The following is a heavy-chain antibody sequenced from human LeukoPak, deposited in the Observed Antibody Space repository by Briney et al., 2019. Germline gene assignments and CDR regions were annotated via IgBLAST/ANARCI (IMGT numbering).Heavy chain of an antibody. CDR1: GFNFGTYA. CDR3: AKVGTNFFRYHFDS. J-gene: IGHJ4*02. Sequence: PGTSLRLSCAASGFNFGTYAMHWVRQAPGKGLEWVAVLSYDGNNEYYADSVKGRFTISRDNSKNTLYLQMNSLSAEDTAVYYCAKVGTNFFRYHFDSWGRGTLVTVSS. CDR2: LSYDGNNE. V-gene: IGHV3-30-3*01. D-gene: IGHD1-1*01.